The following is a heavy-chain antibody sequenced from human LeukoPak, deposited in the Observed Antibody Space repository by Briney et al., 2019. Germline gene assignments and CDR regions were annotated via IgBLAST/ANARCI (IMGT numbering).Heavy chain of an antibody. Sequence: PGGSLRLSCTASGFTSKNYAMIWVRQAPGKGLEWVSGISGGGVTTYYADSVKGRFTISRDNAKNSLYLQMNSLRPEDTALYYCAKDSRGVTGSYYGSGSYPDYWGQGTLVTVSS. CDR2: ISGGGVTT. V-gene: IGHV3-23*01. CDR3: AKDSRGVTGSYYGSGSYPDY. D-gene: IGHD3-10*01. J-gene: IGHJ4*02. CDR1: GFTSKNYA.